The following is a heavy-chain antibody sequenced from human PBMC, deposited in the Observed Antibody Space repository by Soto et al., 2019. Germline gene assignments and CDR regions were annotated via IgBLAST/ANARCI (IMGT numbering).Heavy chain of an antibody. D-gene: IGHD3-16*01. J-gene: IGHJ6*02. CDR2: ISPYSGNT. CDR3: AMVDNYVTPTPQDV. Sequence: QVQLVQSGDEVRKPGSSVKVSCKASGYIFVNYGIAWVRQAPGQGLEWMGWISPYSGNTHSASKVQGRLTMTTDTSTSTAYMDLGSLTSDDTGVYYCAMVDNYVTPTPQDVWGQGTTVTVSS. CDR1: GYIFVNYG. V-gene: IGHV1-18*01.